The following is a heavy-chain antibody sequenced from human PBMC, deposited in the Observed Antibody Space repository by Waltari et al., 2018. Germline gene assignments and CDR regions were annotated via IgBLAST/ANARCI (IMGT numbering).Heavy chain of an antibody. CDR2: INAGNGNT. J-gene: IGHJ6*02. V-gene: IGHV1-3*01. D-gene: IGHD3-22*01. Sequence: QVQLVQSGAEVKKPGASVKVSCKASGYTFTSYAMHWVRQAPGQRLGWMGWINAGNGNTKYSQKFQGRVTITRDTSASTAYMELSSLRSEDTAVYYCARGFYYDSSGYYYYYYGMDVWGQGTTVTVSS. CDR1: GYTFTSYA. CDR3: ARGFYYDSSGYYYYYYGMDV.